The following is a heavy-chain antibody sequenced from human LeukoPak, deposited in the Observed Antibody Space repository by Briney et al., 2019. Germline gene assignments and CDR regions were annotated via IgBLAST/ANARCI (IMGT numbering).Heavy chain of an antibody. V-gene: IGHV4-4*07. D-gene: IGHD3-22*01. CDR2: IYTSGST. CDR3: ARQNDYYDSSGAYYYGMDV. CDR1: GGSISSYY. J-gene: IGHJ6*02. Sequence: NASETLSLTCTVSGGSISSYYWSWIRQPAGKGLEWIGRIYTSGSTNYNPSLKSRVTISVDTSKNQFSLKLSSVTAADTAVYYCARQNDYYDSSGAYYYGMDVWGQGTTVTVSS.